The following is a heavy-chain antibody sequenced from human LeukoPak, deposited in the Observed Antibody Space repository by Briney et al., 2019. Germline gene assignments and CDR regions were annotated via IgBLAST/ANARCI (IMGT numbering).Heavy chain of an antibody. D-gene: IGHD6-19*01. Sequence: SETLSLTCAVYGGSFSGYYWSWIRQPPGKGLEWIGEINHSGSTNYNPSLKSRVTISVDTSKSQFSLKLSSVTAADTAVYYCAREGGLIAVANYFDYWGQGTLVTVSS. CDR2: INHSGST. CDR1: GGSFSGYY. V-gene: IGHV4-34*01. CDR3: AREGGLIAVANYFDY. J-gene: IGHJ4*02.